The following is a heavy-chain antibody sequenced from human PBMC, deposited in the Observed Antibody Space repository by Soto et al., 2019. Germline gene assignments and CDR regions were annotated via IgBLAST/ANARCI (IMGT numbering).Heavy chain of an antibody. Sequence: KPSETLSLTCTVSGGSISSYYWSWIRQPAGKGLEWIGRIYTSGSTNYNPSLKSRVTMSVDTSKNQFSLKLSSVTAADTAVYYCARDLLAPSSWYPYNWFDPWGQGTLVTVSS. CDR2: IYTSGST. V-gene: IGHV4-4*07. CDR3: ARDLLAPSSWYPYNWFDP. D-gene: IGHD6-13*01. CDR1: GGSISSYY. J-gene: IGHJ5*02.